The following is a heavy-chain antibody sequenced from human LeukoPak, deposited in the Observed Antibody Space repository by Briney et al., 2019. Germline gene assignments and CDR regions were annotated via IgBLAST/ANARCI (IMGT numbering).Heavy chain of an antibody. D-gene: IGHD3-10*01. CDR3: ARHKVVRGHALDY. V-gene: IGHV4-59*08. J-gene: IGHJ4*02. CDR1: GGSISNYY. CDR2: IYYSGST. Sequence: SETLSLTCTVSGGSISNYYWSWIRQPPGKGLEWIGYIYYSGSTKHNPSLKSRVTISVDTSKNQFSLKLSSVTAADTAVYYRARHKVVRGHALDYWGQGTLVTVSS.